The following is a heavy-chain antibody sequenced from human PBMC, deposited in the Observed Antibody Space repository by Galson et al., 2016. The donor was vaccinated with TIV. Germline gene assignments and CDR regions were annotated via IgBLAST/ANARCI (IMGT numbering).Heavy chain of an antibody. Sequence: QSGAEVKKPGESLKISCSGSGYRFTSYWIGWVRQMPGKGLEWMGIIYPNDSDTKYSPSFQGQVTIPADKSIRTAYLQWSSLKASDTAMYYCARGRREAAYNWNQPLDYWGQGTLVTVSS. CDR3: ARGRREAAYNWNQPLDY. D-gene: IGHD1-20*01. J-gene: IGHJ4*02. CDR1: GYRFTSYW. CDR2: IYPNDSDT. V-gene: IGHV5-51*03.